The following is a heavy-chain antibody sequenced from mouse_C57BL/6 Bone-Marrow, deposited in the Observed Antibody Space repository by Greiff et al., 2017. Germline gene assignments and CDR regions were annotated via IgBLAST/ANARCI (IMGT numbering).Heavy chain of an antibody. CDR3: APSCGYAWFAY. J-gene: IGHJ3*01. D-gene: IGHD2-2*01. CDR2: INPYNGDT. Sequence: EVKLMESGPELVKPGDSVKISCKASGYSFTGYFMNWVMQSHGKSLEWIGRINPYNGDTFYNQKFKGKATLTVDKSSSTAHMELRSLTSEDSAVYYCAPSCGYAWFAYWGQGTLVTVSA. CDR1: GYSFTGYF. V-gene: IGHV1-20*01.